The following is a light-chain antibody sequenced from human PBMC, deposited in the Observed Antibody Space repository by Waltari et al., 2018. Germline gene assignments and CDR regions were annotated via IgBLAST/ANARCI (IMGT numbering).Light chain of an antibody. CDR2: TNN. J-gene: IGLJ1*01. V-gene: IGLV1-44*01. Sequence: QSVLTQPPSASGTPGQRVTISCSGSTSNIESNTVPWYQQVPGTAPKLLIYTNNQRPSGVPDRFSGSKSGTSASLAISGLQSEDEADYYCAAWDDSLKGYVFGPGTKVTVL. CDR3: AAWDDSLKGYV. CDR1: TSNIESNT.